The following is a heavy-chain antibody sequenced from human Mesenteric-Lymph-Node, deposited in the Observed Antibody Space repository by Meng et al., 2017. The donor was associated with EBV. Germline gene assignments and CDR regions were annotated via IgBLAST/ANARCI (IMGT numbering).Heavy chain of an antibody. CDR3: ARGSGAGGRDWFDP. J-gene: IGHJ5*02. Sequence: QDRLVRCGRGVKKPGASRKVSCKASEYTFINHAIDWVRHATGQGLEWMGWMNSNSGNTGYAQKFQGRVTMTRDTSTSTAYMELSSLTSEDTAVYYCARGSGAGGRDWFDPWGQGTLVTVSS. V-gene: IGHV1-8*01. CDR1: EYTFINHA. CDR2: MNSNSGNT. D-gene: IGHD3-16*01.